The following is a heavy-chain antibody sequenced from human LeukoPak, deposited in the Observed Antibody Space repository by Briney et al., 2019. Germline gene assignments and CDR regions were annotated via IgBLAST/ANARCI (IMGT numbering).Heavy chain of an antibody. J-gene: IGHJ4*02. CDR2: IYSGKT. D-gene: IGHD5-18*01. Sequence: SETLSLTCTVSGGSISSYYWSWIRQPPGKGLEWIGYIYSGKTDYNPSLKSRVTISVDTSKNQFSLKLSTVSSADTAVYYCARGFEYNYRYTFGYWGQGTLVTVSS. CDR3: ARGFEYNYRYTFGY. CDR1: GGSISSYY. V-gene: IGHV4-59*01.